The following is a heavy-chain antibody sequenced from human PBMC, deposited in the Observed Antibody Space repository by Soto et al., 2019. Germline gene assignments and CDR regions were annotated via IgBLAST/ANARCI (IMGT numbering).Heavy chain of an antibody. CDR3: ARGGQWLVIDY. Sequence: GXSXKVSFKASGYTXTSYGSRLVRQAPGQGPEWMGWISAYNGNTNYAQKLQGRVTMTTDTSTSTAYIEMRRMRSDDTAVYYCARGGQWLVIDYWGQGTLVTVSS. D-gene: IGHD6-19*01. V-gene: IGHV1-18*01. J-gene: IGHJ4*02. CDR1: GYTXTSYG. CDR2: ISAYNGNT.